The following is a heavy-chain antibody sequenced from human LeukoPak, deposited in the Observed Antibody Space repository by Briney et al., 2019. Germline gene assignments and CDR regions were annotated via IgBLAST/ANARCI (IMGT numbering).Heavy chain of an antibody. CDR1: GFISSSYW. V-gene: IGHV3-74*01. CDR2: INRVGSTK. CDR3: ARDFPRQYSGSNSDDAFDI. J-gene: IGHJ3*02. D-gene: IGHD1-26*01. Sequence: GRCLRLSRAAAGFISSSYWVHWVRHAPGKGLGWVSRINRVGSTKNYAVSVKGRFTISRGNAKNTLSLQMNSLRVEDTAVYYCARDFPRQYSGSNSDDAFDIWRQGTMVTVSS.